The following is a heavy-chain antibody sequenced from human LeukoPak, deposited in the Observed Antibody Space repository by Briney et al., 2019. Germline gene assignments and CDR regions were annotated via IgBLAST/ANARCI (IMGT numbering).Heavy chain of an antibody. V-gene: IGHV1-3*01. CDR2: INAGNGNT. D-gene: IGHD3-22*01. CDR3: ARVPNYYDSLDY. J-gene: IGHJ4*02. CDR1: GYTFTSYA. Sequence: ASVKASCKASGYTFTSYAMHWVRQAPGQRLEWMGWINAGNGNTKYSQKFQGRVTITRDTSASTAYMELSSLRSEDTAVYYCARVPNYYDSLDYWGQGTLVTVSS.